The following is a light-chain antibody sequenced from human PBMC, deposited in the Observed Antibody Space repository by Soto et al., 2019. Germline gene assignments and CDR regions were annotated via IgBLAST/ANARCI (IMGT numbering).Light chain of an antibody. CDR1: SSNIGAGYD. J-gene: IGLJ2*01. V-gene: IGLV1-40*01. CDR2: GNS. Sequence: QSVLTQPPSVSGAPGPRVTISCTGSSSNIGAGYDVHWYQQLPGTAPKLLIYGNSNRPSGVPDRFSGSKSGTSASLAITGLQAEDEADYYCQSYDSSLSAGVFGGGTKLTVL. CDR3: QSYDSSLSAGV.